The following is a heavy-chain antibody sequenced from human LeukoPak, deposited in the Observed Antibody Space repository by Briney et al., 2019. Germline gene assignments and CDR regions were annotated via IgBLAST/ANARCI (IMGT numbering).Heavy chain of an antibody. J-gene: IGHJ4*02. Sequence: PGGSLRLSCAASGFTFSSYAMHWVRQAPGKGLEWVAVIPYDGSNKYYADSVKGRFTISRDNSKNTLYLQMNSLRAEDTAVYYCAKVIGSSSWPNFDYWGQGTLVTVSS. CDR3: AKVIGSSSWPNFDY. D-gene: IGHD6-13*01. CDR2: IPYDGSNK. CDR1: GFTFSSYA. V-gene: IGHV3-30-3*01.